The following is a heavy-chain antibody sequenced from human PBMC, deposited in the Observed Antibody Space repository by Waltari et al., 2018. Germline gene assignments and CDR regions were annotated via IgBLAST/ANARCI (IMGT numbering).Heavy chain of an antibody. CDR2: ISYDGSNK. CDR1: GFTFSSYA. J-gene: IGHJ5*02. Sequence: QVQLVESGGGVVQPGRSLRLSCAASGFTFSSYAMHWVRQAPGKGREWVAGISYDGSNKYYADSVKGRFNISRDNSKNTLYLQMNSLRAEDTAVYYCARHNPRGSYHDHWGQGTLVTVSS. CDR3: ARHNPRGSYHDH. D-gene: IGHD1-26*01. V-gene: IGHV3-30-3*01.